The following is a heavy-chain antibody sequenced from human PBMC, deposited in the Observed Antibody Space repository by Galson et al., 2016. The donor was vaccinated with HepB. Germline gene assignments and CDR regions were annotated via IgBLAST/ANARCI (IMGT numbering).Heavy chain of an antibody. CDR2: INQDGSQK. V-gene: IGHV3-7*01. J-gene: IGHJ4*02. CDR3: DPHRAFDY. Sequence: SLRLSCAASGLTFSRHWMSWARQAPGKGLEWVANINQDGSQKYYVDSVKGRFTISRDNAKNSLYLQLNSLRVENTAVYYCDPHRAFDYWGQGALVTVSS. CDR1: GLTFSRHW.